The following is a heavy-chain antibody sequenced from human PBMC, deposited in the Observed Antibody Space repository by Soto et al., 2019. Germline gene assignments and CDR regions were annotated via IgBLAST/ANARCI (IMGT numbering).Heavy chain of an antibody. CDR2: TYYRSKWFN. Sequence: QILSLPCAISGYSVASNSAAWNLIRQSPSRGLEWLGRTYYRSKWFNNYALSVKSRITINPDTSKNQFSLQLNSVTPEDTAVYYCARGDQGFDYWGQGTLVTVSS. CDR3: ARGDQGFDY. J-gene: IGHJ4*02. V-gene: IGHV6-1*01. CDR1: GYSVASNSAA. D-gene: IGHD3-16*01.